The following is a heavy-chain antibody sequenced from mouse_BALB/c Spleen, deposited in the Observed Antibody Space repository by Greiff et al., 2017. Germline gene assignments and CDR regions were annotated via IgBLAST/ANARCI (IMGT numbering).Heavy chain of an antibody. V-gene: IGHV5-6-4*01. CDR3: TNYYGSRDWYFDV. CDR1: GFTFSSYT. J-gene: IGHJ1*01. D-gene: IGHD1-1*01. CDR2: ISSGGSYT. Sequence: EVQLQQSGGGLVKPGGSLKLSCAASGFTFSSYTMSWVRQTPEKRLEWVATISSGGSYTYYPDSVKGRFTISRDNAKNTLYLQMSSLKSEDTAMYYCTNYYGSRDWYFDVWGAGTTVTVSS.